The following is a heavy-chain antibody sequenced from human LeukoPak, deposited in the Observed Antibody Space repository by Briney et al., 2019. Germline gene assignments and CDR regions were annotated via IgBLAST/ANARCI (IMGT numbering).Heavy chain of an antibody. D-gene: IGHD5-12*01. V-gene: IGHV3-74*01. J-gene: IGHJ4*02. Sequence: GGSLRLSCAASGXTFSSSWMHWVRQAPGQGLVWVSRINSDGSSKVHADSVKGRFTISRDNAKNTLYLQMNSLRADDTAVYYCTRGNSGPDYWGQGTLVTVSS. CDR3: TRGNSGPDY. CDR2: INSDGSSK. CDR1: GXTFSSSW.